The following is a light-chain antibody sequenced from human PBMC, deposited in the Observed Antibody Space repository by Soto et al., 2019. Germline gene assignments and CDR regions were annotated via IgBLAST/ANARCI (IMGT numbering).Light chain of an antibody. CDR2: DVS. Sequence: QSALTQPRSVSGSPGQSVTISCTGTSSDIGANNYVSWYQQHPGKAPKLMIYDVSERPSGVPDRFSGSKSGNTASLTISGLQAEDEADYYCCSYAGRYVFVTGTKLTVL. CDR1: SSDIGANNY. J-gene: IGLJ1*01. CDR3: CSYAGRYV. V-gene: IGLV2-11*01.